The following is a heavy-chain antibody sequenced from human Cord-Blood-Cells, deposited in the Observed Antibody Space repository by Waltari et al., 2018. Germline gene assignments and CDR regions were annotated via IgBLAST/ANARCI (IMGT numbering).Heavy chain of an antibody. V-gene: IGHV1-2*04. D-gene: IGHD6-13*01. CDR2: INPNSGGT. Sequence: QVQLVQSGAEVKKPGASVKVSCKASGYTFTGYYMHWVRQAPGQGLEWMGWINPNSGGTNYAQKFQGWVTMTRDTSISTAYMELSRLRSDDTAVYYCARDRGSSWYYYGMDVWGQGTTVTVSS. J-gene: IGHJ6*02. CDR1: GYTFTGYY. CDR3: ARDRGSSWYYYGMDV.